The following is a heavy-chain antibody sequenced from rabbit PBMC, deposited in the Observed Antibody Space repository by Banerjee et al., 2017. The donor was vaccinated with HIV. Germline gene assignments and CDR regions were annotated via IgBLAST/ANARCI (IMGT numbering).Heavy chain of an antibody. D-gene: IGHD6-1*01. CDR1: GFSFSGNYW. Sequence: QSLEESGGDLVKPGASPTLTCTASGFSFSGNYWICWVRQAPGKGLEWIACIYAGSSGSTYYATWAKGRFTISKTSSTTVTLQMTSLTAADTATYFCARRAGYADYGYPTGLWGPGTLVTVS. CDR3: ARRAGYADYGYPTGL. V-gene: IGHV1S40*01. J-gene: IGHJ4*01. CDR2: IYAGSSGST.